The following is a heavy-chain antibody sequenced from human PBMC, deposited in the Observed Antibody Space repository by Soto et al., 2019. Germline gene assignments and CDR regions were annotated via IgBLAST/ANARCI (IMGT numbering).Heavy chain of an antibody. CDR1: GGSLSSGGYS. CDR2: IYHSGST. V-gene: IGHV4-30-2*01. Sequence: SETLSLTCAVSGGSLSSGGYSWSWIRQPPGKGLEWIGYIYHSGSTYYNPSLKSRVTISVDRAKNQFSLKLSSVTAADTAVYYCASGRVPAFVFGPMDAFDIWGQGTMVTVSS. CDR3: ASGRVPAFVFGPMDAFDI. J-gene: IGHJ3*02. D-gene: IGHD2-2*01.